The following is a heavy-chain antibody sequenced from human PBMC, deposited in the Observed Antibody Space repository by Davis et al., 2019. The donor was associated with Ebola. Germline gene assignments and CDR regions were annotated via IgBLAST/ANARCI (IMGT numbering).Heavy chain of an antibody. Sequence: AASVKVSCKASGYIFTSYAMHWVRQAPGQRLEWMGWINAGNGNTKYSQKFQGRVTIIRDTSASTSYMELSSLRSEDTAVYYCARDRDSCSWKLFYYYGMDVWGQGTTVTVSS. CDR3: ARDRDSCSWKLFYYYGMDV. D-gene: IGHD6-13*01. CDR1: GYIFTSYA. J-gene: IGHJ6*02. CDR2: INAGNGNT. V-gene: IGHV1-3*01.